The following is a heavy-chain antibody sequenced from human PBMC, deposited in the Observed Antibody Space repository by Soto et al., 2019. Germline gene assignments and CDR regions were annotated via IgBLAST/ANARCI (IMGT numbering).Heavy chain of an antibody. CDR2: ISAKNGNT. J-gene: IGHJ4*02. CDR3: AREPPETPPDY. V-gene: IGHV1-18*01. Sequence: VKVSCKTSGYTFSDYGISWVRQAPGQGLEWMGWISAKNGNTNFAQKFRGRVTMITDTSTNTVYMELRNLRLDDTAVYYCAREPPETPPDYWGQGTLVTVSS. CDR1: GYTFSDYG.